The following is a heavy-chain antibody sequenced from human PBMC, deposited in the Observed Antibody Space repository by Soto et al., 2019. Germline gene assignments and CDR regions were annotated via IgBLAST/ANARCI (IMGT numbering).Heavy chain of an antibody. CDR1: GYPFTTYY. CDR3: ATDDYGIFPY. D-gene: IGHD3-10*01. J-gene: IGHJ4*02. V-gene: IGHV1-2*02. CDR2: IDPRSGGT. Sequence: HVQLVPSGTAVKTPGASVRVSCMVSGYPFTTYYIHWVRQAPGQGLEWMGWIDPRSGGTVYEQKFPGRVTMTRATSITTVYIDLSGLTSDDTALYYCATDDYGIFPYWGQGSLVTVSS.